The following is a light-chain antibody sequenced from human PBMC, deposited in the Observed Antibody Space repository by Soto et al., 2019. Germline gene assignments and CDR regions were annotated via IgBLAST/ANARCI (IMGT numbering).Light chain of an antibody. V-gene: IGKV3-20*01. CDR3: QHYGRPLN. CDR2: GAS. J-gene: IGKJ4*01. Sequence: EIVLTQSPGTLSLSPGGRATLSCRASQSVRSSYLAWYQQRPGQAPRLLIFGASFRATGIPDRFSGRGSGTDFALTISRLEPEDFAVYYCQHYGRPLNFGGVTKVEIK. CDR1: QSVRSSY.